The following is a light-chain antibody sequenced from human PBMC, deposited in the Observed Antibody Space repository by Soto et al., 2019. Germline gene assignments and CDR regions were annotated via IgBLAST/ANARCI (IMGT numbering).Light chain of an antibody. CDR1: QSVGSY. Sequence: DIVLTQSPATLSLSPGERATLSCRASQSVGSYLAWYQQKPGQAPRLLIYDASNRATGIPARFSGSGSGTDFTLTISSLEPDDFATYYCQQYNSLGTFGQGTKVEIK. J-gene: IGKJ1*01. CDR2: DAS. V-gene: IGKV3-11*01. CDR3: QQYNSLGT.